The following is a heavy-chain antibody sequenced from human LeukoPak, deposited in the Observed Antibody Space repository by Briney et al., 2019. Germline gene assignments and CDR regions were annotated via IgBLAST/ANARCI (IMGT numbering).Heavy chain of an antibody. D-gene: IGHD2-15*01. CDR1: GGSISSGSYY. CDR3: ARGYCSSGSCYRPRYDAFDI. Sequence: PSQTLSLTCTISGGSISSGSYYWSWIRQPAGKGLEWIGRIYTSGSTNYNPSLKSRVTISVDTSKNQFSLKLSSVTAADTAVYYCARGYCSSGSCYRPRYDAFDIWGQGTMVTVSS. V-gene: IGHV4-61*02. CDR2: IYTSGST. J-gene: IGHJ3*02.